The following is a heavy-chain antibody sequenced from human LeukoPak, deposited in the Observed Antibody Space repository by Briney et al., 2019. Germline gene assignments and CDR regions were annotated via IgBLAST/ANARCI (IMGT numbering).Heavy chain of an antibody. CDR1: GYTFTSYY. CDR2: INPSGGST. Sequence: ASVKVSCKASGYTFTSYYMHWVRQAPGQGLEWRGIINPSGGSTSYAQKFQGRVTMTRDTSTSTVYMELSSLRSEDTAVYYCARADCSSTSCYFGIDYWGQGTLVTVSS. D-gene: IGHD2-2*01. V-gene: IGHV1-46*01. CDR3: ARADCSSTSCYFGIDY. J-gene: IGHJ4*02.